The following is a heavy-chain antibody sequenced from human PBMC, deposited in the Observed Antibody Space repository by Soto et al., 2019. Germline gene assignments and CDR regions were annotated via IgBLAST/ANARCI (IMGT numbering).Heavy chain of an antibody. D-gene: IGHD6-19*01. V-gene: IGHV1-69*13. Sequence: ASVKVSCKASGGTFSSYAISWVRQAPGQGLEWMGGIIPIFGTANYAQKFQGRVTITADESTSTAYMELSSLRSEDTAVYYCARSSGWYDVLGDACDIWGDGKMVIVS. J-gene: IGHJ3*02. CDR1: GGTFSSYA. CDR2: IIPIFGTA. CDR3: ARSSGWYDVLGDACDI.